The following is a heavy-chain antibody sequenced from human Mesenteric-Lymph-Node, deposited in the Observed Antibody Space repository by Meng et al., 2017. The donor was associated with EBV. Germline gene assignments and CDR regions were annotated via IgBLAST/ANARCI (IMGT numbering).Heavy chain of an antibody. CDR1: GESFSGFY. D-gene: IGHD3-10*01. CDR2: MNNGGTS. CDR3: ARVKPSIWFGELFYYFDY. J-gene: IGHJ4*02. Sequence: VQLQQWVARLLKPSETLSLTCAVYGESFSGFYWSWVRQAPGKGLEWIGEMNNGGTSNYNPSLESRVTISVDPSKNQFSLNLRSVTAADTTVYYCARVKPSIWFGELFYYFDYWGPGILVTVSS. V-gene: IGHV4-34*01.